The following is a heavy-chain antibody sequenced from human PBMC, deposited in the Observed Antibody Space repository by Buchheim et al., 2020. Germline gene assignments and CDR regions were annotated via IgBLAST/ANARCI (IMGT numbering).Heavy chain of an antibody. J-gene: IGHJ4*02. CDR1: GFTLRNFW. CDR3: AKDFSGYSSTWGFDY. D-gene: IGHD5-12*01. CDR2: IKQDGSEN. V-gene: IGHV3-7*03. Sequence: EVQLVESGGGLVQPGGSLRLSCAASGFTLRNFWMSWVRQAPGKGLEWVANIKQDGSENIYVDSVKGRFTISRDNAKNSLYLQMNSLRAEDTAVYYCAKDFSGYSSTWGFDYWGQGTL.